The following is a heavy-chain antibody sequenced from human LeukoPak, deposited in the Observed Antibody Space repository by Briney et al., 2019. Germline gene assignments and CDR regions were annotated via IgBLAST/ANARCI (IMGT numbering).Heavy chain of an antibody. Sequence: SETLSLTCTVSRYSISSGYYWGWIRQPPGKGLEWIGSIYHSGSTYYNPSLKSRVTISVDTSKNQFSLKLSSVTAADTAVYYCARIHLGYCTNGVCYGAFDIWGQGTMVTVSS. CDR1: RYSISSGYY. D-gene: IGHD2-8*01. CDR3: ARIHLGYCTNGVCYGAFDI. CDR2: IYHSGST. J-gene: IGHJ3*02. V-gene: IGHV4-38-2*02.